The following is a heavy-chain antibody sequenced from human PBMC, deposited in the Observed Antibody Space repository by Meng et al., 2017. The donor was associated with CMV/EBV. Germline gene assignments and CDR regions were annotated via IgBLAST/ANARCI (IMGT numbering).Heavy chain of an antibody. CDR2: IYYSGST. CDR3: ARLLPFPGSPGAFDI. V-gene: IGHV4-39*07. J-gene: IGHJ3*02. D-gene: IGHD2-21*01. Sequence: SETLSLTCTVSGGSISSSSYYWGWIRQPPGKGLEWIGSIYYSGSTYYNPSLKSRVTISVDTSKNQFSLKLSSVTAADTAGYYCARLLPFPGSPGAFDIWGQGTMVTVSS. CDR1: GGSISSSSYY.